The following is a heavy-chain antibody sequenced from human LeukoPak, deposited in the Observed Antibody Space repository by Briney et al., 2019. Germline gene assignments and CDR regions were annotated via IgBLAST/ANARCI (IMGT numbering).Heavy chain of an antibody. CDR2: IKFDGSEI. Sequence: GGSLRPSCAAAGFSWGDYWMTWVRQAPGKGIECVVIIKFDGSEIYYRDSVRGRFTISRDNAKNSLYLKMNSLRVEDTGVYYCTRDLNHDSSGWGQGTLVTVSS. D-gene: IGHD3-22*01. J-gene: IGHJ4*02. CDR1: GFSWGDYW. CDR3: TRDLNHDSSG. V-gene: IGHV3-7*01.